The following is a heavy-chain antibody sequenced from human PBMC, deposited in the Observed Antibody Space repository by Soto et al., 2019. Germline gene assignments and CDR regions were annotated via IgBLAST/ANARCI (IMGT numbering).Heavy chain of an antibody. J-gene: IGHJ4*02. V-gene: IGHV4-34*01. CDR3: ASRYCRSASCYDLY. CDR2: ISHRGST. CDR1: VGSFSGYY. Sequence: WGTLSLTSVVYVGSFSGYYWSGIRQPTGKGLEWIGEISHRGSTNYNPSLKRRVSISVDTTKNQFSLKLTSVTAADTAFYYCASRYCRSASCYDLYWGQGTLVTVSS. D-gene: IGHD2-2*01.